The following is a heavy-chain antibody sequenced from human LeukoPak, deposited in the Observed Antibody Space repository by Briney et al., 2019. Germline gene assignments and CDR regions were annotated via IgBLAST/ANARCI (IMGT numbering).Heavy chain of an antibody. CDR1: GGSISSYY. CDR3: AREGIYYDSSGYYYYAFDI. J-gene: IGHJ3*02. D-gene: IGHD3-22*01. V-gene: IGHV4-59*01. CDR2: IYYSGST. Sequence: SETLSLTCTVSGGSISSYYWSWIRQPPGKGLEWIGYIYYSGSTNYNPSLKSRVTISVDTSKNQFSLKLSSVTAADTAVYYCAREGIYYDSSGYYYYAFDIWGQGTMVTVSS.